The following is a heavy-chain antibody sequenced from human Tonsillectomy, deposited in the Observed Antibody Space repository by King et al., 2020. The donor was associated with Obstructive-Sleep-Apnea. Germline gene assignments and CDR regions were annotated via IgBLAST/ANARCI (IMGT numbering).Heavy chain of an antibody. V-gene: IGHV3-48*04. Sequence: VQLVESGGGLVQPGGSLRLSCAASGFTFSTYSMNWVRQAPGKGLEWGSYISSSSSTIYYADSVKGRFTISRDNAKNSLYLQMNSLRAEDTAVYYCARAGGYDSWGQGILVTVSS. CDR2: ISSSSSTI. CDR1: GFTFSTYS. D-gene: IGHD5-12*01. CDR3: ARAGGYDS. J-gene: IGHJ5*02.